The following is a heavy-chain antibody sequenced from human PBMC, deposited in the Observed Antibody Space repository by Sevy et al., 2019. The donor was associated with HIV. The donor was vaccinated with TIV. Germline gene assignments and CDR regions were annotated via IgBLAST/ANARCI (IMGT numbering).Heavy chain of an antibody. Sequence: GGSLRLSCAASGFTFSDYYMSWIRQAPGRGLEWLSYISSSGTTIYYADSLKGRFTVSRDNAKSSLYLQMNSLRAEDTAVYYCARIAGLDGVTAMTYYFDYWGQGTLVTVSS. D-gene: IGHD5-18*01. CDR3: ARIAGLDGVTAMTYYFDY. CDR1: GFTFSDYY. V-gene: IGHV3-11*01. J-gene: IGHJ4*02. CDR2: ISSSGTTI.